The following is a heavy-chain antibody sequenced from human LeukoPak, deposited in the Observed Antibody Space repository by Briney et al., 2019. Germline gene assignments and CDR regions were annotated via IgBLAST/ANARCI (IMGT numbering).Heavy chain of an antibody. D-gene: IGHD1-26*01. J-gene: IGHJ4*02. CDR1: GFTFDDYA. Sequence: QAGGSLRLSCAASGFTFDDYAMHWVRQAPGKGLEWVSGISWNSGSIGYADSVKGRFTISRDNAKNSLYLQMNSLRAEDTALYYCAKDREGIVGVPGDYWGQGTLVTVSS. CDR2: ISWNSGSI. CDR3: AKDREGIVGVPGDY. V-gene: IGHV3-9*01.